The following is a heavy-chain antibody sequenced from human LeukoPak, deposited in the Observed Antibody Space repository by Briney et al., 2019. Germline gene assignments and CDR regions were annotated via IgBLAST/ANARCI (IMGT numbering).Heavy chain of an antibody. V-gene: IGHV1-24*01. CDR1: GYTFTSYY. CDR3: ARDFGGTAMVN. J-gene: IGHJ4*02. CDR2: FDPEDGET. D-gene: IGHD5-18*01. Sequence: ASVKVSCKASGYTFTSYYMHWVRQAPGKGLEWMGGFDPEDGETIYAQKFQGRVTMTEDTSTDTAYMELSSLRSEDTAAYYSARDFGGTAMVNWGQGTLVTVSS.